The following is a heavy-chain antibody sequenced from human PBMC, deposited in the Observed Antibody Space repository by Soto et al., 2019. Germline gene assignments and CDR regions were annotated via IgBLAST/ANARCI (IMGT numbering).Heavy chain of an antibody. CDR3: ARVVSSSLPYGMDV. D-gene: IGHD6-6*01. CDR2: IYYSGST. CDR1: GGSISSYY. Sequence: SETLSLTCTVSGGSISSYYWSWIRQPPGKGLEWIGYIYYSGSTNYNPSLKSRVTISVDTSKNQFSLKLSSVTAADTAVYYCARVVSSSLPYGMDVWGQGTTVTVSS. V-gene: IGHV4-59*01. J-gene: IGHJ6*02.